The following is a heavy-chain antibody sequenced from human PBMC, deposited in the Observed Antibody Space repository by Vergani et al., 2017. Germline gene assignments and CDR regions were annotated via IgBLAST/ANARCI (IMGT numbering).Heavy chain of an antibody. Sequence: QVQLEESGPGLVKPSETLSLTCTVSGGPFKTYYWSWIRQSPGKGREWIGYIYSTGSTNYNPSLNSRVTMSVDTSKNQFSIKLESVTAADTAVYFCARVMYRDEASTGYRLEGMDIWGQGTTVTISS. D-gene: IGHD3-9*01. CDR1: GGPFKTYY. V-gene: IGHV4-59*13. J-gene: IGHJ6*02. CDR2: IYSTGST. CDR3: ARVMYRDEASTGYRLEGMDI.